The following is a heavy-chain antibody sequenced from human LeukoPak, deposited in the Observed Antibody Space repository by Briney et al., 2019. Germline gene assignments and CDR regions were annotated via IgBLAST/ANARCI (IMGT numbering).Heavy chain of an antibody. CDR1: GFTFSDYY. Sequence: GGSLRLSCAASGFTFSDYYMSWIRQAPGKGLEWVSYISSSGSTIYYADSVKGRFTISRDNAKNSLYLQMSSLRAEDTAVYYCARITWIQKRYYFDYWGQGTLVTVSS. J-gene: IGHJ4*02. CDR3: ARITWIQKRYYFDY. CDR2: ISSSGSTI. V-gene: IGHV3-11*01. D-gene: IGHD5-18*01.